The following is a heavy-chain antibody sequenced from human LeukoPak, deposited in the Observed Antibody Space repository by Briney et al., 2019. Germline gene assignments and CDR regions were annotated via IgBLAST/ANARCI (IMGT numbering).Heavy chain of an antibody. CDR2: ISGYNGDT. CDR3: ARDRQIAAAGENFDY. D-gene: IGHD6-13*01. V-gene: IGHV1-18*01. J-gene: IGHJ4*02. Sequence: ASVKVSCKASGYTFTSYGISWVRQAPGQGLEWMGWISGYNGDTNYAQSFQGRVTMTTDTSTTTAYMDLRSLRSDDTAVYYCARDRQIAAAGENFDYWGQGTLVTVSS. CDR1: GYTFTSYG.